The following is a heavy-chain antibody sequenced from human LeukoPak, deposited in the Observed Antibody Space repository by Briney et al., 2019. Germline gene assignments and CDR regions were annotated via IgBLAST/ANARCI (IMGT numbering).Heavy chain of an antibody. CDR3: AKDRGWNGAFDH. D-gene: IGHD1-1*01. Sequence: QPGRSLRLSCAASGFTFSNYAMHWVRQAPGKGLEWVAVISYDGTNKDYADSVKGRFTISRDNSKNTLFLQMNSLRTEDTAVYYCAKDRGWNGAFDHWGQGTLVTVSS. CDR2: ISYDGTNK. CDR1: GFTFSNYA. V-gene: IGHV3-30*04. J-gene: IGHJ4*02.